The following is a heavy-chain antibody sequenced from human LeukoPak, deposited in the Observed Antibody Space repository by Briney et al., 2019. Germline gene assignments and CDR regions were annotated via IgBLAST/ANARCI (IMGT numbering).Heavy chain of an antibody. CDR3: ARDDCSSTSCYTSHAFDI. CDR1: GGTFSSYA. J-gene: IGHJ3*02. CDR2: IIPIFGTA. Sequence: ASVMVSCKASGGTFSSYAISWVRQAPGQGLEWMGGIIPIFGTANYAQKFQGRVTITTDESTSTAYMELSSLRSEDTAVYYCARDDCSSTSCYTSHAFDIWGQGTMVTVSS. V-gene: IGHV1-69*05. D-gene: IGHD2-2*02.